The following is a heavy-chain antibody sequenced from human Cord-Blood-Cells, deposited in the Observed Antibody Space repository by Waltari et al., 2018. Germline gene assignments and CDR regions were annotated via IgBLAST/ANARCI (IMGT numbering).Heavy chain of an antibody. CDR2: IIPILGIA. V-gene: IGHV1-69*04. CDR1: GGTFSSYA. D-gene: IGHD3-22*01. Sequence: QVQLVQSGAEVKKPGSSVKVSCKASGGTFSSYAISWVRQAPGQGLEWMGGIIPILGIANYAQKVQGRVTITADESTSTAYMELSSLRSEDTAVYYCARSTDYYDSSGYYYYYYMDVWGKGTTVTVSS. J-gene: IGHJ6*03. CDR3: ARSTDYYDSSGYYYYYYMDV.